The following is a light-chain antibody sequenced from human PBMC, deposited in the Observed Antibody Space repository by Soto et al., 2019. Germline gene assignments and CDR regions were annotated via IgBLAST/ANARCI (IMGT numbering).Light chain of an antibody. CDR1: QSVSSN. Sequence: IVLAQSPAAVSLSEGDSATLSCRASQSVSSNLAWYQQRPGQAPRLLIYGASTRAAGIPARFSGSGSGTGLTLAISSLQSEDFAFYHCQLYNNWPWTFGQGTKVDIK. CDR2: GAS. J-gene: IGKJ1*01. V-gene: IGKV3-15*01. CDR3: QLYNNWPWT.